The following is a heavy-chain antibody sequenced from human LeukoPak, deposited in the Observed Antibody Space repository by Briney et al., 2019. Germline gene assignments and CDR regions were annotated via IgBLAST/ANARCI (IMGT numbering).Heavy chain of an antibody. Sequence: GGSLRLSCAASGFTFSFYAIHWVRQTPGKGLEWVALISFDGGNKYYADSVKGRFTISRDNSKNTVYLQMNSLRTEDTAVYYCVRGVDSSSWFPTFQHWGQGTLVTVSS. J-gene: IGHJ1*01. V-gene: IGHV3-30-3*01. CDR1: GFTFSFYA. D-gene: IGHD6-13*01. CDR2: ISFDGGNK. CDR3: VRGVDSSSWFPTFQH.